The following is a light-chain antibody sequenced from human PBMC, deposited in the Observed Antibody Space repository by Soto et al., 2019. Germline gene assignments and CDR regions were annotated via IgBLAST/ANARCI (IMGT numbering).Light chain of an antibody. CDR1: TGAVTSGHY. CDR2: DTS. CDR3: LLSYSDARAGV. J-gene: IGLJ3*02. Sequence: QAAVTQEPSLTVSPGGTVTLTCGSSTGAVTSGHYPYWFQQKPGQAPRTLIYDTSNKHSWTPARFSGSLLGGKAALTLSGAQPEDEAEYYCLLSYSDARAGVFGGGTKLTVL. V-gene: IGLV7-46*01.